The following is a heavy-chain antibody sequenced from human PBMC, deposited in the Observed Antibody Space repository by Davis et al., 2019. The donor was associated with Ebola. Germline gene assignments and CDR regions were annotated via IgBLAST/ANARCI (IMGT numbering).Heavy chain of an antibody. D-gene: IGHD3-3*01. Sequence: SETLSLTCTVSGGSIDNHYWSWIRQPPGKGLEWFGYIYYRGTTSYNPSLKRRVSISLDTSENQFSLELNYVTAADTAMYYCARMALDVFGVVPLYYYYMDVWGKGTTVTVSS. CDR2: IYYRGTT. CDR1: GGSIDNHY. CDR3: ARMALDVFGVVPLYYYYMDV. J-gene: IGHJ6*03. V-gene: IGHV4-59*11.